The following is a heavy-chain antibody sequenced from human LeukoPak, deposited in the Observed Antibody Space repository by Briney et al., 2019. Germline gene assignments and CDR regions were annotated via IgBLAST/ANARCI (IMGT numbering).Heavy chain of an antibody. D-gene: IGHD2-21*01. V-gene: IGHV3-23*01. CDR2: ISGTGLSK. CDR1: GFTFGSYG. J-gene: IGHJ3*01. CDR3: ARFMKHMREDVYDV. Sequence: GGSLRLSCAAAGFTFGSYGMSWVRQAPGKGLEWVSFISGTGLSKYYVDSVKGRFTISRDNSKNMMYLQMDSLRAGDTARYHCARFMKHMREDVYDVWGQGTVVIVSS.